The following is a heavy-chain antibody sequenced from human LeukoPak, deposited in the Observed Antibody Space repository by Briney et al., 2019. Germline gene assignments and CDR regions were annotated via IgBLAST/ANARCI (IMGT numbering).Heavy chain of an antibody. D-gene: IGHD2-2*01. CDR1: GDSVRSGGFY. Sequence: SETLSLTCTVSGDSVRSGGFYWSWIRQPPGEGLEWIGYIYYSGSTNYNPSLKSRVTISVDTSKNQFSLKLSSVTAADTAVYYCASLYCSRTSCYFLDPWGQGTLVTVSS. CDR2: IYYSGST. V-gene: IGHV4-61*08. J-gene: IGHJ5*02. CDR3: ASLYCSRTSCYFLDP.